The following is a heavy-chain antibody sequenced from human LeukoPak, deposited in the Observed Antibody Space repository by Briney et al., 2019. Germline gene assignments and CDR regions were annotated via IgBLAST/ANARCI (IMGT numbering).Heavy chain of an antibody. CDR1: GYTFTSYY. CDR2: INPSGGST. Sequence: ASVKVSCKASGYTFTSYYMHWVRQAPGQGLEWMGIINPSGGSTSYAQKFQGRVTMTRDTSTSTVYMELSSLRSEDTAVYYCARSSLVLRYFAWLLQYYFDSWGQGTLVTVSS. J-gene: IGHJ4*02. V-gene: IGHV1-46*01. CDR3: ARSSLVLRYFAWLLQYYFDS. D-gene: IGHD3-9*01.